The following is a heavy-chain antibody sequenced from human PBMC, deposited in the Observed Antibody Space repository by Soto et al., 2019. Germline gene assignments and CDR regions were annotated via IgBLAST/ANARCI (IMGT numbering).Heavy chain of an antibody. V-gene: IGHV3-23*01. D-gene: IGHD3-10*01. CDR3: AKDRGGNFGPSYFDY. CDR1: AFTFDNYA. J-gene: IGHJ4*02. CDR2: VSGSGGST. Sequence: GGSLRLSCAASAFTFDNYAMTWFRQAPGKGLEWVSSVSGSGGSTYYADSVKGRFTIFRDNSKNTLFLQMSSLSPEDTAIYYCAKDRGGNFGPSYFDYWGQGTLVTVSS.